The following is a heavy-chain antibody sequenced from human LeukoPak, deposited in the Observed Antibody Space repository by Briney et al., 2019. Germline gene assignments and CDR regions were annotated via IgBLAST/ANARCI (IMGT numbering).Heavy chain of an antibody. CDR1: GYTFSGYY. Sequence: ASVKVSCKASGYTFSGYYIHWVRQAPGQGLEWMGIINPSDGTTSYAQKFQGRVTMTRDTSTSTVYMELRSPRSEDTAVYYCARAPANKYASRLPEDYWGQGTLVTVSS. D-gene: IGHD3-22*01. CDR2: INPSDGTT. V-gene: IGHV1-46*01. CDR3: ARAPANKYASRLPEDY. J-gene: IGHJ4*02.